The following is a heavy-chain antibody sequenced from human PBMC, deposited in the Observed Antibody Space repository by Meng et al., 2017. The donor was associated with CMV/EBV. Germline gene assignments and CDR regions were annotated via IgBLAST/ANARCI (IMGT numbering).Heavy chain of an antibody. CDR1: GGPISSYY. CDR3: ARDLWVPATPLSRAYYYGMDV. D-gene: IGHD2-2*01. Sequence: SETLSLTCTVSGGPISSYYWSWIRQPPGKGLEWIGYIYYSGSTNYNPSLKSRVTISVDTSKNQFSLKLRSVTAADTAVYYCARDLWVPATPLSRAYYYGMDVWGQGTTVTVSS. J-gene: IGHJ6*02. V-gene: IGHV4-59*01. CDR2: IYYSGST.